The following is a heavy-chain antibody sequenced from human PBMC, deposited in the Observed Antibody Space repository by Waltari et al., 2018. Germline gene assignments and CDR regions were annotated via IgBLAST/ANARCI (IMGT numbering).Heavy chain of an antibody. CDR3: ARGNYEFWSAHAFDI. CDR1: GYSIRSGYF. J-gene: IGHJ3*02. D-gene: IGHD3-3*01. Sequence: QVQLQESGPGLVKPSETLSLTCSVSGYSIRSGYFWGWIRQPPGKGLEWIGSLYHSGSISSHPSLKSRVDLSFDTSKNQFSLKLISVTAADTAVYFCARGNYEFWSAHAFDIWGQGTMVAVSS. CDR2: LYHSGSI. V-gene: IGHV4-38-2*02.